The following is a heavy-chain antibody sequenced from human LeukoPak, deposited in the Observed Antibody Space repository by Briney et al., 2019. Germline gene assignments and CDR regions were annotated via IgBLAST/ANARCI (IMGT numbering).Heavy chain of an antibody. Sequence: PSETLSLTCAVSGGSISSGGYSWSWIRQPPGKGLEWIGRIYTSGSTNYNPSLKSRVTISVDTSKNQFSLKLSSVTAADTAVYYCARGHIGPWGQGTLVTVSS. CDR3: ARGHIGP. CDR2: IYTSGST. D-gene: IGHD2-21*01. CDR1: GGSISSGGYS. J-gene: IGHJ5*02. V-gene: IGHV4-61*02.